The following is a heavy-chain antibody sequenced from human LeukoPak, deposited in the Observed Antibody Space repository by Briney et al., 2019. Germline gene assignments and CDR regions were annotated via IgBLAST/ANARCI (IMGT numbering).Heavy chain of an antibody. CDR1: GFTVSSNY. J-gene: IGHJ6*02. D-gene: IGHD4-23*01. CDR3: ATLGNPSPYYYYGMDV. V-gene: IGHV3-53*04. Sequence: GGSLRLSCAASGFTVSSNYMSWVRQAPGKGLEWVSVIYSGGSTYYADSVKGRFTISRHNSKNTLYLQMNSLRAEDTAVYYSATLGNPSPYYYYGMDVWGQGTTVTVSS. CDR2: IYSGGST.